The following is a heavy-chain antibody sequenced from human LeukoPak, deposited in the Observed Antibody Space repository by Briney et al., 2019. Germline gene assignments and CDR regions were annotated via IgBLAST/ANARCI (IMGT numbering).Heavy chain of an antibody. J-gene: IGHJ5*02. V-gene: IGHV5-51*01. CDR2: IYPGDSDT. CDR3: ARYGRGVGASRDWFDP. Sequence: GESLKISCKGSGYSFTTYWIGWVRQLPGKGLEWMGIIYPGDSDTRYSPSFQGQVTISADKSISTAYLQWNSLKASDTAIYYCARYGRGVGASRDWFDPRGQGTLVTVSS. D-gene: IGHD3-10*02. CDR1: GYSFTTYW.